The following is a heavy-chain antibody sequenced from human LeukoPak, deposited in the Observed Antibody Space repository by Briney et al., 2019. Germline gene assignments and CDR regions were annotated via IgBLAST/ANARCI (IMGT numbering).Heavy chain of an antibody. J-gene: IGHJ3*02. CDR3: AGDKSSPHAFDI. CDR2: IYSGGST. Sequence: GGSLRLSCAASGFTVSSNYMSWVRQAPGKGLEWVSIIYSGGSTYYADSVKGRFTISRDNSKNTLYLQMNSLRAEDTAVYYCAGDKSSPHAFDIWGQGTMVTVSS. CDR1: GFTVSSNY. V-gene: IGHV3-53*01.